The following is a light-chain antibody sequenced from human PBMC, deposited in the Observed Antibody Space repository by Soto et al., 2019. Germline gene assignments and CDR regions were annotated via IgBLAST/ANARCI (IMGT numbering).Light chain of an antibody. V-gene: IGKV1-39*01. CDR2: VTS. CDR3: QHSNSFPWP. Sequence: DNQMTQSAASLSASVGDRVTITCRASQSISSYLNWYQQKPGKAPRLPISVTSSLQSGVPSRFSGGGSVTDFTLTISSLQPEDFATYYCQHSNSFPWPFGQRAKVDIK. CDR1: QSISSY. J-gene: IGKJ1*01.